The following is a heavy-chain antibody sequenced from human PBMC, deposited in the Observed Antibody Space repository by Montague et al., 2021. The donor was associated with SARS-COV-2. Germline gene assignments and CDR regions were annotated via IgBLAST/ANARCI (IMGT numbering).Heavy chain of an antibody. CDR2: INHSGST. D-gene: IGHD3/OR15-3a*01. CDR1: GGSFSGYY. CDR3: ARDRYAFSLTRGSTWFDP. J-gene: IGHJ5*02. Sequence: SETLSLTCAVYGGSFSGYYWSWIRQPPGKGLEWIGEINHSGSTNYNPSLKSRVTISVDTSKNQFSLKVSSVTAADTAVYYCARDRYAFSLTRGSTWFDPWGQGTLVTFSS. V-gene: IGHV4-34*01.